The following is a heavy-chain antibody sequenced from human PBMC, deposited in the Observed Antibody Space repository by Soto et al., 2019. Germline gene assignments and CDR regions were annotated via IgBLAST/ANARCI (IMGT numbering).Heavy chain of an antibody. Sequence: SETLSLTCTVSGGSISSYYWSWIRQPPGKGLEWIGYIYYSGSTNYNPSLKSRVTISVDTSKNQFSLKLSSVTAADTAVYYCARVVGWLFVYGCYGLFVGVFSICGQGTIVTVSS. D-gene: IGHD1-26*01. CDR2: IYYSGST. CDR1: GGSISSYY. J-gene: IGHJ3*02. V-gene: IGHV4-59*01. CDR3: ARVVGWLFVYGCYGLFVGVFSI.